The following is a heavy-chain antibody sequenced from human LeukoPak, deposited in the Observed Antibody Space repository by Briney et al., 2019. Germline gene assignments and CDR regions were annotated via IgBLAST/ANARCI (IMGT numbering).Heavy chain of an antibody. D-gene: IGHD3-3*01. CDR3: ARDFEWGVYDFWSGFGD. V-gene: IGHV1-2*02. CDR1: GYTFTGYY. J-gene: IGHJ4*02. CDR2: INPNSGGT. Sequence: GASVKVSCKASGYTFTGYYMHWVRQALGQGLEWMGWINPNSGGTNYAQKFQGRVTMTRDTSISTAYMELSRLRSDDTAVYYCARDFEWGVYDFWSGFGDWGQGTLVTVSS.